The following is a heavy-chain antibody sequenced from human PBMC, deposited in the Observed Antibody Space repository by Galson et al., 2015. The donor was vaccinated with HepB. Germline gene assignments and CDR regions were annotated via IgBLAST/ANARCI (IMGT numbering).Heavy chain of an antibody. Sequence: SVKVSCKASGYTFSNYGISWVRQAPGQGLEWMGWISAYNGNTHFAQKFQGRVTMTTDTSTSTAYMELRSLRLDDTGVFFCARVPQHNGLDYWGPGTLVTVSS. V-gene: IGHV1-18*01. CDR1: GYTFSNYG. CDR3: ARVPQHNGLDY. J-gene: IGHJ4*02. D-gene: IGHD1-1*01. CDR2: ISAYNGNT.